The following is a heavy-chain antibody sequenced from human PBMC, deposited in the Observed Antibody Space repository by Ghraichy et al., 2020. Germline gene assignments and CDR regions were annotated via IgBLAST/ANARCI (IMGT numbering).Heavy chain of an antibody. CDR2: ISSSSSYI. CDR1: GFTFSSYS. J-gene: IGHJ4*02. Sequence: GGSLRLSCAASGFTFSSYSMNWVRQAPGKGLEWVSSISSSSSYIYYADSVKGRFTISRDNAKNSLYLQMNSLRAEDTAVYYCARKAVAGHTPFYYFDYWGQGTLVTVSS. V-gene: IGHV3-21*01. D-gene: IGHD6-19*01. CDR3: ARKAVAGHTPFYYFDY.